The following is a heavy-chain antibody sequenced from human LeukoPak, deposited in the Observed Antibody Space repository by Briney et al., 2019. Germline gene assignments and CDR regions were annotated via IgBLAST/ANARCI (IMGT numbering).Heavy chain of an antibody. J-gene: IGHJ4*02. CDR2: IKEDGSEQ. D-gene: IGHD5-18*01. CDR1: GFTFSSYW. Sequence: GGSLRLSCVASGFTFSSYWMTWVRQAPGKGLEWVANIKEDGSEQYYVASVMGRFTISRDNAKNSLYLQMNSLRAEDTAVYFCAKDGPTAYFDYWGQGALVTVSS. CDR3: AKDGPTAYFDY. V-gene: IGHV3-7*01.